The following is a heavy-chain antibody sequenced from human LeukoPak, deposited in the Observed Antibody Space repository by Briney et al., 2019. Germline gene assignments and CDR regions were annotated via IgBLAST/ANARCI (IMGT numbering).Heavy chain of an antibody. CDR3: ALLGGLAPPPALDY. V-gene: IGHV3-21*01. J-gene: IGHJ4*02. Sequence: GGSLRLSCAASGFTFSSYSMNWVRQAPGKGLEWVSAISSRSSYIYYADSVKGRFTISRDNAKNSLHLKMNSLSAEHTAASYCALLGGLAPPPALDYWGQGTLVTASS. D-gene: IGHD3/OR15-3a*01. CDR2: ISSRSSYI. CDR1: GFTFSSYS.